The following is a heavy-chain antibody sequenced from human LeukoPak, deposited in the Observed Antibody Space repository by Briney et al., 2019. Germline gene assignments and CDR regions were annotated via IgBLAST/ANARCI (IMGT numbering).Heavy chain of an antibody. J-gene: IGHJ6*02. CDR2: IYSGGST. CDR3: ARYSSSSYYYYGMDV. V-gene: IGHV3-NL1*01. D-gene: IGHD6-6*01. CDR1: GFTFSSYG. Sequence: GRSLRLSCAASGFTFSSYGMHWVRQAPGKGLEWVSVIYSGGSTYYADSVKGRFTISRDNSKNTLYLQMNSLRAEDTAVYYCARYSSSSYYYYGMDVWGQGTTVTVSS.